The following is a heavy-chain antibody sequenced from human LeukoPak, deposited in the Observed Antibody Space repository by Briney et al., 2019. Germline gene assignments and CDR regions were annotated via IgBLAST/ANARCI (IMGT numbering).Heavy chain of an antibody. V-gene: IGHV3-48*03. CDR3: ARGDDYGVFDY. Sequence: QPGGSLRLSCAASGFTFSSYEMNWVRQAPGKGGEWVSYISSSGSNIYYADSVKGRFTISRDNAKNSLYLQMNSLRAEDTAVYYCARGDDYGVFDYWGQGTLVTVSS. J-gene: IGHJ4*02. CDR2: ISSSGSNI. D-gene: IGHD4-17*01. CDR1: GFTFSSYE.